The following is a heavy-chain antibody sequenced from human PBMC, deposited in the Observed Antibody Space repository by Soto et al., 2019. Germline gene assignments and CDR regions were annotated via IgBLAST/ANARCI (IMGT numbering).Heavy chain of an antibody. CDR3: ATNSGAETFDS. CDR2: IKGDGSEK. V-gene: IGHV3-7*01. D-gene: IGHD1-1*01. CDR1: GFTFTSRW. Sequence: EVQLVESGGGLVQPGGSLRLSCAASGFTFTSRWMNWVRQAPGKGLEWVANIKGDGSEKTYGDSVKGRFTISRDNAKNSLYLQMNNLRAADTAVYYCATNSGAETFDSWGQGTLVTVSS. J-gene: IGHJ4*02.